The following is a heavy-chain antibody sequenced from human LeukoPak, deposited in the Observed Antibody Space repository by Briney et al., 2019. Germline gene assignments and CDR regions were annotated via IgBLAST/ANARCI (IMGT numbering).Heavy chain of an antibody. CDR1: GFTFSSYG. Sequence: QPGGSLRLSCAASGFTFSSYGMHWVRQAPGKGLGWVAVIWYDGSNKYYADSVKGRFTISRDNSKNTLYLQMNSLRAEDTAVYYCAKGPGGYSSSWYSDYWGQGTLVTVSS. D-gene: IGHD6-13*01. J-gene: IGHJ4*02. CDR2: IWYDGSNK. V-gene: IGHV3-33*06. CDR3: AKGPGGYSSSWYSDY.